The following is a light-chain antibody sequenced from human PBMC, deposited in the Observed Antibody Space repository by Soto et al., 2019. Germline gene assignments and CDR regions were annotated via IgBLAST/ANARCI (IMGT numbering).Light chain of an antibody. Sequence: DNVLTKSPGTLYLSPGERATLSSRASLTVSSYLTWYQQRPGQAPRLLISGASRRANGIPDRFSASGSGTDLPLSIRRLDPDEFALYYCQQYDTSPNTFGQGKRLEIK. J-gene: IGKJ5*01. CDR3: QQYDTSPNT. CDR1: LTVSSY. CDR2: GAS. V-gene: IGKV3-20*01.